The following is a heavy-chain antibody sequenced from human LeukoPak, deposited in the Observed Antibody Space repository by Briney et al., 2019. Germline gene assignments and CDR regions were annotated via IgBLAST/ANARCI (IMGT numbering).Heavy chain of an antibody. D-gene: IGHD6-13*01. CDR3: ARGRSSSHNYYFDY. J-gene: IGHJ4*02. V-gene: IGHV3-21*01. Sequence: GGSLRLSCAASGFTFSTYSMNWVRQAPGKGLECVSSISSSSSHIYYAESVKGQFTMSRDNAKNSLYLQMNSLRAEDTAVYYCARGRSSSHNYYFDYWGQGTLVTVSS. CDR2: ISSSSSHI. CDR1: GFTFSTYS.